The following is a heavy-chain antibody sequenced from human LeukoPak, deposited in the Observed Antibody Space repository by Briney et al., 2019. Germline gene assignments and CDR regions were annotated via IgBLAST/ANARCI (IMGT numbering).Heavy chain of an antibody. Sequence: GGSLRLSCAASGFTFSSYSMNWVRQAPGKGLEWVSSISSSSSYIYYADSVKGRFTISRDNAKNSLYLRMNSLRVEDTAVYYCARDQQQLPTYFDYWGQGTLVTVSS. CDR2: ISSSSSYI. CDR1: GFTFSSYS. CDR3: ARDQQQLPTYFDY. J-gene: IGHJ4*02. D-gene: IGHD6-13*01. V-gene: IGHV3-21*01.